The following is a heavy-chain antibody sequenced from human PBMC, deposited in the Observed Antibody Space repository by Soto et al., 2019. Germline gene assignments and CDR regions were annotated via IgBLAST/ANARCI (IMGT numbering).Heavy chain of an antibody. Sequence: QVQLVQSGAEVKKPGSSVKVSCKASGGTFSSYAISWVRQAPGQGLEWLGGIIPIFATVTYAQKLQGRVTITADESTRTAYMELSSLRSEDTAGYYCARGDRMSTIVADAYQYGMEVWGQGTTVTFSS. CDR2: IIPIFATV. J-gene: IGHJ6*02. D-gene: IGHD3-22*01. V-gene: IGHV1-69*01. CDR1: GGTFSSYA. CDR3: ARGDRMSTIVADAYQYGMEV.